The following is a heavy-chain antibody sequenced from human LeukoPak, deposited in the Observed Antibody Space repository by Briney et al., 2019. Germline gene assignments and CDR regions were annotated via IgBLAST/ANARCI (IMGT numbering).Heavy chain of an antibody. V-gene: IGHV3-11*01. CDR1: GFTLSHYY. Sequence: GGSLRLSCAASGFTLSHYYMTWIRQAPGKGLEWLSCISSSGDTIYYPDSVKGRFTVSRDNAENSLYLQMNSLRAEDTAMYYCARQGPEIDYWGQGTLVTVSS. J-gene: IGHJ4*02. CDR2: ISSSGDTI. CDR3: ARQGPEIDY.